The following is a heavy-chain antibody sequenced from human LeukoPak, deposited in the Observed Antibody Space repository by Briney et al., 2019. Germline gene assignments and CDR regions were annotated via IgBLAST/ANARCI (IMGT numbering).Heavy chain of an antibody. Sequence: TSETLSLTCAVSGGSISSSDWCSWVRQPPGKGLEWIGEIHHSGRTNYNPSLKSRVTISIDTSKNQFSLKLSSVTAADTAVYYCARRPLSSYYFDYWGQGTLVTVSS. CDR3: ARRPLSSYYFDY. J-gene: IGHJ4*02. D-gene: IGHD2/OR15-2a*01. V-gene: IGHV4-4*02. CDR1: GGSISSSDW. CDR2: IHHSGRT.